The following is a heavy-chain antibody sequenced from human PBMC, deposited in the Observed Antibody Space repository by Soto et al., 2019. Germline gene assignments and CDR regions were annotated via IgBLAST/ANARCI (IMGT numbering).Heavy chain of an antibody. J-gene: IGHJ6*01. V-gene: IGHV3-30-3*01. D-gene: IGHD2-15*01. CDR1: VFNFNNYN. CDR2: ISFDGTTD. Sequence: PWGSLRVSCVSSVFNFNNYNLHLVRQAPSNSLDCVAGISFDGTTDYYADSVKGRFTVSRDNFKNILSLQMDSLRPEDTAVYYCARDNRDCSAFNCYNPGRVFGLDVWGQGTTVTVSS. CDR3: ARDNRDCSAFNCYNPGRVFGLDV.